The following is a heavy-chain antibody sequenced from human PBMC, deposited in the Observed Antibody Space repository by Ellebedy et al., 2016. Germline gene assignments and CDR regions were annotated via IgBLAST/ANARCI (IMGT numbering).Heavy chain of an antibody. J-gene: IGHJ4*02. CDR2: ITGSGTST. Sequence: GGSLRLXXAASGFTFGSYAMSWVRQAPGTGLEWISGITGSGTSTYYADSMRGRVTISRDNSKNTLYLHMNNLRAEDTAIYYCVQARDETGSYLHYWGQGTLVTVSS. D-gene: IGHD3-16*02. CDR3: VQARDETGSYLHY. V-gene: IGHV3-23*01. CDR1: GFTFGSYA.